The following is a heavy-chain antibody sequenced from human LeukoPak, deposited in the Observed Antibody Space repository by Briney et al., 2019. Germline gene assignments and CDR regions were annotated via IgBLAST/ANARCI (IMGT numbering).Heavy chain of an antibody. J-gene: IGHJ4*02. V-gene: IGHV3-7*03. CDR1: GFTSSSYW. CDR2: IKQDGSER. CDR3: ARDWGMTTGYDY. Sequence: GGSLRLSCAASGFTSSSYWMSWVRQAPGKGLEWVANIKQDGSERYYVDSVEGRFTISRDNAKNSLYLQMNSLRAEDTAVYYCARDWGMTTGYDYWGQGTLVTVSS. D-gene: IGHD4-17*01.